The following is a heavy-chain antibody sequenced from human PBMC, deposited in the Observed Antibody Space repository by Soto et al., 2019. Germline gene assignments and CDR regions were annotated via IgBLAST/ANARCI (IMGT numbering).Heavy chain of an antibody. J-gene: IGHJ4*02. D-gene: IGHD3-22*01. CDR1: GFTFTSFA. Sequence: GGSLRLSCAASGFTFTSFAITWVRQAPGKGLEWVSTISGSGGSTCYADSVKGRFTISRDNSKNTLYLQMNSLRAEDTAVYYCAKGPEITMIVVVISPFDYWGQGTLVTVSS. V-gene: IGHV3-23*01. CDR2: ISGSGGST. CDR3: AKGPEITMIVVVISPFDY.